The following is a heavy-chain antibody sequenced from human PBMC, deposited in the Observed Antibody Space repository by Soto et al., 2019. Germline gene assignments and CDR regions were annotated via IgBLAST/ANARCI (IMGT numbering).Heavy chain of an antibody. J-gene: IGHJ3*02. D-gene: IGHD6-13*01. CDR2: ISSSISYI. Sequence: GGSLRLSCAASGFTFSSYSMNWVLQAPGKGLEWVSSISSSISYIYYADSVKGRFTISRDNAKNSLYLQMNSLRAEDTAVYYCARPIAAAVTLDAFDIWGQGTMVTVSS. V-gene: IGHV3-21*01. CDR1: GFTFSSYS. CDR3: ARPIAAAVTLDAFDI.